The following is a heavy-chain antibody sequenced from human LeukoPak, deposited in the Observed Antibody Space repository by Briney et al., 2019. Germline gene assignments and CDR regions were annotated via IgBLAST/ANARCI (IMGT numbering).Heavy chain of an antibody. J-gene: IGHJ4*02. CDR1: GYXFTSYY. D-gene: IGHD5-18*01. Sequence: ASVKVSCKASGYXFTSYYMHWVRQAPGQGLEWMGIINPSGGSISYAQKFQGRVTMTRDTSTSTVYMELSSLRSDDTAVYYCARVGWIQLWQPPAYWGQGTLVTVSS. CDR2: INPSGGSI. CDR3: ARVGWIQLWQPPAY. V-gene: IGHV1-46*01.